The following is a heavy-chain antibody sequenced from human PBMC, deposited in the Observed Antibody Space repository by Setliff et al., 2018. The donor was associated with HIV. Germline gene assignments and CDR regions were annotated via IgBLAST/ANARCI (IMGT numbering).Heavy chain of an antibody. CDR3: ARYLTPPYYYYYMDV. D-gene: IGHD7-27*01. CDR1: GFTVSGYY. J-gene: IGHJ6*03. V-gene: IGHV3-66*02. Sequence: GGSLRLSCAASGFTVSGYYMAWVRQAPGKGLEWVSTIYSGGSTYHADSVKGRFTLSRDSSKNTLSLQMNSLRPEDTAVYYCARYLTPPYYYYYMDVWGEGTTVTVSS. CDR2: IYSGGST.